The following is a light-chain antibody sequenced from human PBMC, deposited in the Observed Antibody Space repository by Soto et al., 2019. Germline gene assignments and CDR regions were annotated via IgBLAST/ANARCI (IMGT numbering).Light chain of an antibody. J-gene: IGLJ2*01. CDR2: DTS. V-gene: IGLV7-46*01. CDR1: TGAVTSNHH. CDR3: LLSYNAARV. Sequence: QTVVTQEPSLTVSPGGTVTLTCGSSTGAVTSNHHPYWFQQKAGQAPRTLIDDTSNKHSWTPARFSGSLRGDKAALTLSGAQPEDEAQYYCLLSYNAARVFGGGTKLTVL.